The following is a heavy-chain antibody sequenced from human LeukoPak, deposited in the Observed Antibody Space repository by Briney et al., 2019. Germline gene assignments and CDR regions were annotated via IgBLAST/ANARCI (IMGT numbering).Heavy chain of an antibody. J-gene: IGHJ4*02. Sequence: PGGSLRLSCAASGFTVSSNYMSWVRQAPGKGLEWVSSISSSSSYIYYADSVKGRFTISRDNAKNSLYLQMNSLRAEDTAVYYCARDKQDSSSSEDYWGQGTLVTVSS. CDR2: ISSSSSYI. V-gene: IGHV3-21*01. CDR1: GFTVSSNY. CDR3: ARDKQDSSSSEDY. D-gene: IGHD6-6*01.